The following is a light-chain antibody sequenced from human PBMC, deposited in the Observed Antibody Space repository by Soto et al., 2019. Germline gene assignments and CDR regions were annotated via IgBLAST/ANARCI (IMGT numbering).Light chain of an antibody. J-gene: IGKJ4*01. Sequence: EIVLTQSPGTLSLSPVERATLSCRASQSVSSSYLAWYQQKPGQAPRLLIYDASSRATGIPDRFSGGGSGTNFTLTISRLEPEDFAVYYCQQFSSYPLTFGGGTKV. V-gene: IGKV3-20*01. CDR3: QQFSSYPLT. CDR2: DAS. CDR1: QSVSSSY.